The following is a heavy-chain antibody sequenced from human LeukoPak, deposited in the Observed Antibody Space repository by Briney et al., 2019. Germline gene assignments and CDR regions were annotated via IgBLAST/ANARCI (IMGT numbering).Heavy chain of an antibody. CDR3: AKDRSIGTYYTFDH. CDR1: GFTFNNYV. D-gene: IGHD1-26*01. J-gene: IGHJ4*02. V-gene: IGHV3-23*01. CDR2: ISASAAMT. Sequence: GGSLRLFCEASGFTFNNYVMTWVRQAPGKGLEWVSSISASAAMTYYADSVKGRFTVSRDNSNNRLYLQMSGLTAADTAVYYCAKDRSIGTYYTFDHWGQGTLVTVSS.